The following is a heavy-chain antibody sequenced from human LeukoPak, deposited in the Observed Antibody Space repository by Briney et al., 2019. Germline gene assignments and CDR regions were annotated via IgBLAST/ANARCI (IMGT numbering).Heavy chain of an antibody. V-gene: IGHV4-34*01. CDR2: INHSGGT. Sequence: SETLSLTCANYGGPFSGFFWSWIRQPPGKGLEWIGEINHSGGTNYNPSLKSRVTISIDASKNQFSLKLTSVTAADTAVYYCARASSYVAAARYDPAWFGPWGQGAPVTVSS. D-gene: IGHD4/OR15-4a*01. CDR3: ARASSYVAAARYDPAWFGP. CDR1: GGPFSGFF. J-gene: IGHJ5*02.